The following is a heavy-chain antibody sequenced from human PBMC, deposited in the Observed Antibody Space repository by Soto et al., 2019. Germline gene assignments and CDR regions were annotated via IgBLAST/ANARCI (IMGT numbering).Heavy chain of an antibody. V-gene: IGHV3-30-3*01. J-gene: IGHJ4*02. CDR3: ARILGGGYCSSTSCYTSAMDY. Sequence: GGSLRLSCAASGFTFSSYAMHWVRQAPGKGLEWVAVISYDGSNKYYADSVKGRFTIARDNSKNTLYLQMNSLRAEDTAVYYCARILGGGYCSSTSCYTSAMDYWGQGTLVTVSS. CDR2: ISYDGSNK. D-gene: IGHD2-2*02. CDR1: GFTFSSYA.